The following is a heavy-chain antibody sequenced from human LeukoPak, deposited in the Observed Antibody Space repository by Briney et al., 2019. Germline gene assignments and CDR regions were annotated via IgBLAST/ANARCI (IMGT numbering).Heavy chain of an antibody. CDR3: PRARRDSGYYKVDY. CDR1: GGSFSGSY. Sequence: SETLSLTCAVYGGSFSGSYWSWIRQPPGKGLEWIGEINHSGSANYNPSLKSRVTLSIDKSKNQFSLNLNSVTAADTAVYYCPRARRDSGYYKVDYWGQGTLVTLSS. J-gene: IGHJ4*02. D-gene: IGHD3-3*01. V-gene: IGHV4-34*01. CDR2: INHSGSA.